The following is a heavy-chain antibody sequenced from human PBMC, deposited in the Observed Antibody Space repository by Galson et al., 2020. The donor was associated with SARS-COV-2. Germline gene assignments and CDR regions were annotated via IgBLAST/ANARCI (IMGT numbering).Heavy chain of an antibody. D-gene: IGHD3-10*02. CDR3: AKRPKLFEMWRDGMDV. CDR2: IAYEGSNK. CDR1: AFTLSNSG. V-gene: IGHV3-30*18. Sequence: GGSLRLSCAAPAFTLSNSGMPWVRQAPGKGLEWMAVIAYEGSNKYYAVSVRGRFFISRDNSKNPLYRQMDSLRAEDAGIYYCAKRPKLFEMWRDGMDVWGQGTTVTVSS. J-gene: IGHJ6*02.